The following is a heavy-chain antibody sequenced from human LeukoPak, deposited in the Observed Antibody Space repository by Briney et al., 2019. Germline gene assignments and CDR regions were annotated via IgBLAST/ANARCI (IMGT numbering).Heavy chain of an antibody. CDR3: ARGIREWLSTYYYYGMDV. V-gene: IGHV4-34*01. CDR1: GGSFSGYY. J-gene: IGHJ6*02. D-gene: IGHD3-3*01. CDR2: INHSGST. Sequence: SETLSLTCAVYGGSFSGYYWSWIRQPPGKGLEWIGEINHSGSTNYSPSLKSRVTISVDTSKNQFSLKLSSVTAADTAVYYCARGIREWLSTYYYYGMDVWGQGTTVTVSS.